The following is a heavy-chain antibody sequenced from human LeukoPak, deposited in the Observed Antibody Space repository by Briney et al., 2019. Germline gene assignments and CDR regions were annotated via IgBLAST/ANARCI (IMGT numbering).Heavy chain of an antibody. CDR2: FYYSGST. Sequence: SETLSLTCTVSGGSISSSSYYWAWIRQPPGKGLEWIGSFYYSGSTYYNPSLKSRVTISADTSKNQLSLKLSSVTAADTAVYFCAREGQQLVPPLDSWGQGTLVTVSS. V-gene: IGHV4-39*02. J-gene: IGHJ4*02. CDR1: GGSISSSSYY. D-gene: IGHD6-6*01. CDR3: AREGQQLVPPLDS.